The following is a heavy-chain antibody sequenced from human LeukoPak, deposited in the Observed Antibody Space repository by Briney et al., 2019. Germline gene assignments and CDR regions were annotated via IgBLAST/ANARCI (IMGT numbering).Heavy chain of an antibody. CDR1: GFTFSSYA. D-gene: IGHD3-22*01. CDR2: ISGSGGST. Sequence: GGSLRLSCAASGFTFSSYAMSWVRQAPGKGLEWVSAISGSGGSTYYADSVKGRFTISRDNSKSTLYLQMNSLRAEDTAVYYCAKGSHHFLSGYYDSSGYRDAFDIWGQGTMVTVSS. CDR3: AKGSHHFLSGYYDSSGYRDAFDI. J-gene: IGHJ3*02. V-gene: IGHV3-23*01.